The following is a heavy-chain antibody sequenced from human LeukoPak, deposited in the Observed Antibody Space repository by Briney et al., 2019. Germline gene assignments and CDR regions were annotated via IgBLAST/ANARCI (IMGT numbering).Heavy chain of an antibody. J-gene: IGHJ6*03. CDR2: IYYSGRT. V-gene: IGHV4-39*01. CDR1: GGSISSSSYY. CDR3: ATELGRASYYYYYMDV. D-gene: IGHD7-27*01. Sequence: AETLSLTCTVSGGSISSSSYYGGWIRQPPGKGLEWIGSIYYSGRTYYNPSLKSRVTISVDTSKNQFSLKLSSVTAADTAVYYCATELGRASYYYYYMDVWGKGTTVTV.